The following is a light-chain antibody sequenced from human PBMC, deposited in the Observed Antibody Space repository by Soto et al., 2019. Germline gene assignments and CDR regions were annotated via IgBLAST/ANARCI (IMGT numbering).Light chain of an antibody. Sequence: EIALTQSPGTLSLSPGERVTLSCRTSQSVIDNYLAWFQQKPGQAPRLLIYRASRRTTGIPDRFSGSGSGTDVALTISRLEADDFAVYYCHQHGSSPNTCGQGTKLEIK. CDR1: QSVIDNY. CDR2: RAS. CDR3: HQHGSSPNT. V-gene: IGKV3-20*01. J-gene: IGKJ2*01.